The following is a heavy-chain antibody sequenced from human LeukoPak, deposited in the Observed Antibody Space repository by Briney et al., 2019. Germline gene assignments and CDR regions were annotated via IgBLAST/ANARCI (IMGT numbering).Heavy chain of an antibody. CDR2: INPNSGDT. J-gene: IGHJ4*02. Sequence: ASVKVSCKASRYTFTGYYMHWVRQAPGQGLEWMGWINPNSGDTNYAQKFQGRVTMTRDTSTSTVYMELSSLRSEDTAVYYCASPLADREWELLGYWGQGTLVTVSP. CDR1: RYTFTGYY. CDR3: ASPLADREWELLGY. D-gene: IGHD1-26*01. V-gene: IGHV1-2*02.